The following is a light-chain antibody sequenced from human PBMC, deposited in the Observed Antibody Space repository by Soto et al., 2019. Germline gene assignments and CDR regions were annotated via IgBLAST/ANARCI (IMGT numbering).Light chain of an antibody. V-gene: IGKV1-5*01. CDR3: QQYNSYPLT. Sequence: DIQMTQSPSTLTASVGDRVTITCRASQSISSWLAWYQQKPGKAPKLLIYDASSLESGVPSRFSGSGSGTEFTLTISSLQPDDFATYYCQQYNSYPLTFGQGTKVEIK. CDR1: QSISSW. CDR2: DAS. J-gene: IGKJ1*01.